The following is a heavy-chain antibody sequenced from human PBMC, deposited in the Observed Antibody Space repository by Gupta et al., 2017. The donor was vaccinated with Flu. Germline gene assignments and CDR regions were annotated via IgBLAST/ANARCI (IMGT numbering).Heavy chain of an antibody. CDR3: ARLGGSGTAFHYFYGLDV. J-gene: IGHJ6*02. D-gene: IGHD2-15*01. CDR1: GFTFSTST. Sequence: EVQLLESGGGLVRPGGSLRLSCVASGFTFSTSTFNLVRQAPGKGLEWLASISRSSGYIYYADSVKGRFTISRDNSKTSLYLQMNSLRDEDTALYYCARLGGSGTAFHYFYGLDVWGRGTAVTVSS. CDR2: ISRSSGYI. V-gene: IGHV3-21*02.